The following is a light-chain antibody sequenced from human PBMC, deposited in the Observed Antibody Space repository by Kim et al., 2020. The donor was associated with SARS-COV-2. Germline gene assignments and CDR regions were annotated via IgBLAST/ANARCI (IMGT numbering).Light chain of an antibody. CDR3: QKCDSAPWT. J-gene: IGKJ1*01. CDR1: QDIRNY. CDR2: AAS. V-gene: IGKV1-27*01. Sequence: GDRVTITCRASQDIRNYLAWFQLNPGKAPTLLIYAASALQPGVPSRFSGSGSGTDFTLTVTSLQPEDVATYYCQKCDSAPWTFGQGTKVDIK.